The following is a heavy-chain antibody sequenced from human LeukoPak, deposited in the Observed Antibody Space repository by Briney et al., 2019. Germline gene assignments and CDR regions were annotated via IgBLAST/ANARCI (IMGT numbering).Heavy chain of an antibody. D-gene: IGHD6-13*01. Sequence: ASVKVSCKASGGTFSSYAISWVRQAPGQGLEWMGRIIPILGIANYAQKFQGRVTITADKSTSTAYIELSSLRSEDTAVYYCARDPSGLGYSSSWYDYWGQGTLVTVSS. J-gene: IGHJ4*02. CDR3: ARDPSGLGYSSSWYDY. CDR1: GGTFSSYA. CDR2: IIPILGIA. V-gene: IGHV1-69*04.